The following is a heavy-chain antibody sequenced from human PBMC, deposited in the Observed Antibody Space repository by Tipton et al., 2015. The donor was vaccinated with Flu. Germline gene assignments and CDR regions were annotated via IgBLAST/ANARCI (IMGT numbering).Heavy chain of an antibody. D-gene: IGHD3-3*01. CDR3: ASEITIFGVVIYDAFDI. Sequence: SLRLSCAASGFTFSSYSMNWVRQAPGKGLEWVSSISSSSSYIYYADSVKGRFTISRDNAKNSLYLQMNSLRAEDTAVYYCASEITIFGVVIYDAFDIWGQGTMVTVSS. CDR1: GFTFSSYS. V-gene: IGHV3-21*01. J-gene: IGHJ3*02. CDR2: ISSSSSYI.